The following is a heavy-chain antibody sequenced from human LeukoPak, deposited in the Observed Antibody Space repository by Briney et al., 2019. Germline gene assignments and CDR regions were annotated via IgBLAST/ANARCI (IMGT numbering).Heavy chain of an antibody. CDR3: AKTVYLQYTYSFDY. CDR1: GFTFSSYG. Sequence: GGSLRLSCAASGFTFSSYGMHWVRQAPGKGLEWVAFIRYDGSNKYYADSVKGRFTISRDNSKNTLYLQMNSLRAEDTAVYYCAKTVYLQYTYSFDYWGQGTLVTVSS. J-gene: IGHJ4*02. CDR2: IRYDGSNK. D-gene: IGHD4-11*01. V-gene: IGHV3-30*02.